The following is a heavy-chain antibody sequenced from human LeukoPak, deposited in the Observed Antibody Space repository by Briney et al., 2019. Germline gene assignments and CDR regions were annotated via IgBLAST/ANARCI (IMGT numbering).Heavy chain of an antibody. V-gene: IGHV3-33*01. D-gene: IGHD3-16*01. Sequence: GSLRLSCAASGFTFSSYVMHWVRQAPGKGLEWVAVIWYDGSNKYYADSVKGRFTISRDNSKNTLYLQMNSLRAEDTAVYYCARDDDYVWGSYKHFFDYWGQGTLVTVSS. CDR2: IWYDGSNK. CDR1: GFTFSSYV. CDR3: ARDDDYVWGSYKHFFDY. J-gene: IGHJ4*02.